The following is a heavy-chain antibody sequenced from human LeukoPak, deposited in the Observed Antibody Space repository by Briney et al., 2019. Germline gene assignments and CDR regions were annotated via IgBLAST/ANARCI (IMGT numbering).Heavy chain of an antibody. Sequence: GGSLRLSCATSGFTFSTYAMTCVRDAPGKGVEWVSAIDIYSTKTNYADSVKGRFTISRDNSKNTLYLQMNSLRGEDTAIYYCARDYKADFWGQGTLVTVSS. J-gene: IGHJ4*02. V-gene: IGHV3-23*05. D-gene: IGHD3-10*01. CDR3: ARDYKADF. CDR2: IDIYSTKT. CDR1: GFTFSTYA.